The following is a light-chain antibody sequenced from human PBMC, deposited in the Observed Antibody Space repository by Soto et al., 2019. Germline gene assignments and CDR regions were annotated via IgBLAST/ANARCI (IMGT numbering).Light chain of an antibody. J-gene: IGKJ1*01. CDR1: QSISSW. CDR3: KQYNSYAWT. Sequence: DIQMTQSPSTLSASVGYRFTITCRASQSISSWLAWYQQKPGKAPKLLIYDASSLASGVTSRFSGSGYGTEFTLTISSLQPDDFATYYCKQYNSYAWTFGQGTKVDIK. CDR2: DAS. V-gene: IGKV1-5*01.